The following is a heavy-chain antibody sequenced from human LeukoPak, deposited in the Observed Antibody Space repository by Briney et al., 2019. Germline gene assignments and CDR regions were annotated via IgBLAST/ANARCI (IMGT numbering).Heavy chain of an antibody. CDR1: GFIVSSNY. D-gene: IGHD2/OR15-2a*01. V-gene: IGHV3-53*01. CDR3: ARGSIGAFDI. Sequence: HPGGSLRLSCAASGFIVSSNYMSWVRQAPGKGLEWVSLIYSGGSTYYADSVKGRFTISRDDSKNSLYLQMNSLRAEDTAVYYCARGSIGAFDIWGQGTMVTVSS. J-gene: IGHJ3*02. CDR2: IYSGGST.